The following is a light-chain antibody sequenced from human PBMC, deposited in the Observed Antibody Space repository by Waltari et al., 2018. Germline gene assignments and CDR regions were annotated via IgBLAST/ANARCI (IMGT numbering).Light chain of an antibody. V-gene: IGKV1-5*03. CDR2: KAS. CDR3: QQYNTYPLT. CDR1: ESIYNW. Sequence: DIQMTQSPSTLSASVGDTVTITCRASESIYNWLAWYQQKPGKAPNLLIYKASNLEGGVPSRFSGSISGTEFTLTISSLQPDDFATYYCQQYNTYPLTFGGGTKVEIK. J-gene: IGKJ4*01.